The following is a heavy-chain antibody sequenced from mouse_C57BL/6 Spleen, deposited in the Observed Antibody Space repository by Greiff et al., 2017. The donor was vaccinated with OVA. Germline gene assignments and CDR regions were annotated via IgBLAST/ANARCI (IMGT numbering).Heavy chain of an antibody. D-gene: IGHD6-1*01. Sequence: VQLKESGGGLVKPGGSLKLSCAASGFTFSDYGMHWVRQAPEKGLEWVAYISSGSSTIYYADTVKGRFTISRDNAKNTLFLQMTSLRSEDTAMYYCARAGSLYAMDYWGQGTSVTVSS. V-gene: IGHV5-17*01. CDR2: ISSGSSTI. J-gene: IGHJ4*01. CDR1: GFTFSDYG. CDR3: ARAGSLYAMDY.